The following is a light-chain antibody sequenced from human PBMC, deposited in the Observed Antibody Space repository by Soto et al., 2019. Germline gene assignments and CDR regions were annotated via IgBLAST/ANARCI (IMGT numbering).Light chain of an antibody. V-gene: IGKV1-13*02. CDR3: QQFNTYPIT. CDR1: QDIRGA. CDR2: DVS. J-gene: IGKJ5*01. Sequence: AIQLTQSPSSLSASVGDRVTITCRASQDIRGALAWYQQKPGKAPKFLIFDVSSLQSGVPSRFSGSGSGKDFTLTISSLQPEDFGTYYCQQFNTYPITFGQGTRLEIK.